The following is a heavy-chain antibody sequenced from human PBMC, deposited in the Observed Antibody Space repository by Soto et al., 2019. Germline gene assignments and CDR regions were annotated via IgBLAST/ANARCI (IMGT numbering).Heavy chain of an antibody. CDR3: ARAPYYGSGSYSVGAFDI. D-gene: IGHD3-10*01. V-gene: IGHV1-2*02. Sequence: QVQLVQSGAEVKKPGASVKVSCKASGYTFTGYYMHWVRQAPGQGLEWMGWINPNSGGTNYAQKFQGRVTKTRDTSISTAYMELSRLRSDDTAVYYCARAPYYGSGSYSVGAFDIWGQGTMVTGSS. J-gene: IGHJ3*02. CDR1: GYTFTGYY. CDR2: INPNSGGT.